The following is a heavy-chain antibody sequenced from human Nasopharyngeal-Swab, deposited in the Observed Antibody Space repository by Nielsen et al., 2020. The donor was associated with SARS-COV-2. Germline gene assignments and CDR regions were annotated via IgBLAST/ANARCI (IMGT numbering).Heavy chain of an antibody. V-gene: IGHV3-53*04. CDR3: ARGGTTVRYYYMDV. D-gene: IGHD4-11*01. Sequence: GESLKISCAASGFTVSSNYMSWVRQAPGKGLEWVSVIYSGGSTYCADSVKGRFTISRHNSKNTLYLQMNSLRAEDTAVYYCARGGTTVRYYYMDVWGKGTTVTVSS. CDR1: GFTVSSNY. CDR2: IYSGGST. J-gene: IGHJ6*03.